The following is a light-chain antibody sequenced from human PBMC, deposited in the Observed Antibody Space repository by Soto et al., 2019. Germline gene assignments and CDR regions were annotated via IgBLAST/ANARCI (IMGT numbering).Light chain of an antibody. V-gene: IGLV2-14*01. CDR1: SSDIGGYKY. Sequence: HSVLTQAASVSGSPGQSSTISCTRTSSDIGGYKYVSWYQQHPGKAPKLMIYDVSNRPSGVSNRFSGSKSGNTATLTISGLQGEDEAEYYCSSYTGGSTYVFGTGTKVTVL. CDR2: DVS. CDR3: SSYTGGSTYV. J-gene: IGLJ1*01.